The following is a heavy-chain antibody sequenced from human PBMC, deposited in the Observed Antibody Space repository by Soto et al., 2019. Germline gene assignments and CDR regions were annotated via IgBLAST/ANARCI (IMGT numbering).Heavy chain of an antibody. CDR1: GFTFSDHY. V-gene: IGHV3-11*01. CDR2: ITNSGTTM. Sequence: QVQLVESGGGLVQPGGSLRLSCAASGFTFSDHYMNWIRQSPGKGLEWVSYITNSGTTMYYADSVKGRFTISRDNAKNSLYLHMNNLPAEDTALYYCARGRRFYYYAMDVWGQGTPVTVSS. J-gene: IGHJ6*02. CDR3: ARGRRFYYYAMDV.